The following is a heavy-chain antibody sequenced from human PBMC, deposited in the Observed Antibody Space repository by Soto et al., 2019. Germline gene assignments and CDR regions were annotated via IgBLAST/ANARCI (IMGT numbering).Heavy chain of an antibody. CDR1: GGTFSSYA. Sequence: QVQLVQSGAEVKKPGSSVKVSCKASGGTFSSYAISWVRQAPGQGLEWMGGIIPIFGTANYAQKFQGRVTITADEATSPASMELSSLRSEDTAVYYCARDGSIAARPGGFYWYFDLWGRGTLVTVSS. J-gene: IGHJ2*01. D-gene: IGHD6-6*01. CDR3: ARDGSIAARPGGFYWYFDL. V-gene: IGHV1-69*01. CDR2: IIPIFGTA.